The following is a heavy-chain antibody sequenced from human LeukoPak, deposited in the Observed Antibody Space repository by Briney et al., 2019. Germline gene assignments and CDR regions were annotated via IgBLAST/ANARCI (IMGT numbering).Heavy chain of an antibody. CDR1: GFTFDDYA. V-gene: IGHV3-9*01. Sequence: GGSLRLSCAASGFTFDDYAMHWVRQAPGKGLEWGSGISWNSGSIGYADSVKGRFTISRDNAKNSLYLQMNSLRLEDTALYYCAKDQRYGSGSYYMVDYWGQGTLVTVSS. J-gene: IGHJ4*02. CDR3: AKDQRYGSGSYYMVDY. CDR2: ISWNSGSI. D-gene: IGHD3-10*01.